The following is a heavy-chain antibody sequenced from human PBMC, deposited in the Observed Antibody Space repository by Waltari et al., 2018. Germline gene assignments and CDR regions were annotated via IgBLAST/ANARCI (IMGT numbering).Heavy chain of an antibody. D-gene: IGHD6-19*01. J-gene: IGHJ4*02. Sequence: QVQLQESGPGLVKPSETLSLTCTVSGGPIKSYYWSWIRQPPGKGLEWIGFISYSGSTNYNPSLQSRVSIAGDTSKNQFSLKLSSGAAADTAVYYCARCSGGWSTPFDYWGKGTLVTV. CDR3: ARCSGGWSTPFDY. CDR1: GGPIKSYY. V-gene: IGHV4-59*08. CDR2: ISYSGST.